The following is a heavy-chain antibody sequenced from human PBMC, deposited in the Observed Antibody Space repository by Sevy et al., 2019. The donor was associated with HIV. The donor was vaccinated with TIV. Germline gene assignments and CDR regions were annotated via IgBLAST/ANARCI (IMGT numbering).Heavy chain of an antibody. V-gene: IGHV4-59*02. Sequence: SETLSLTCTVSGGSVSIYHWSWIRQPPGKGLEWIGYIYYSGSTNYNSSLKSRVTISVDTSKNQLSLKLTSVTAAETAVYYCARVLDDSRGLDVWGRGTTVTVSS. D-gene: IGHD1-1*01. J-gene: IGHJ6*02. CDR3: ARVLDDSRGLDV. CDR1: GGSVSIYH. CDR2: IYYSGST.